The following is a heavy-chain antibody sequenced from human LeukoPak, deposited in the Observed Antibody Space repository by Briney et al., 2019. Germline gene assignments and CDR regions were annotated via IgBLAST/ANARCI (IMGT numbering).Heavy chain of an antibody. J-gene: IGHJ4*02. V-gene: IGHV6-1*01. CDR3: ARETSGFDS. CDR2: TYYRSKWYD. Sequence: SQTLSLTFAISGDCVSSNSAAWTWIRQSPSRGLEWLGRTYYRSKWYDEYAVSVKSRITISPDTSKNQFSLQLNSVTPEDTAVYYCARETSGFDSWGQGTLVTVSS. D-gene: IGHD1-26*01. CDR1: GDCVSSNSAA.